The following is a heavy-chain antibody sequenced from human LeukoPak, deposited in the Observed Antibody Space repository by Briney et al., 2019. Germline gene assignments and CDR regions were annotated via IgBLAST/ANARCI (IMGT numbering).Heavy chain of an antibody. Sequence: GASLKISCKGVGFSFTSYWIGWVRQMPGKGMEWMGVIYPGDSRTRYNPSFQGQVTISVDKSIRTAYLQWVSLKASDTAMYYCACRDLTSTWSYPWGQGTLVTVSS. J-gene: IGHJ5*02. CDR3: ACRDLTSTWSYP. CDR1: GFSFTSYW. CDR2: IYPGDSRT. V-gene: IGHV5-51*01. D-gene: IGHD2-2*01.